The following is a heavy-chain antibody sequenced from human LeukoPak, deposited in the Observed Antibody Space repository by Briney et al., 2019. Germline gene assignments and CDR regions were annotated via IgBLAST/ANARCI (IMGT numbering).Heavy chain of an antibody. V-gene: IGHV1-18*01. D-gene: IGHD3-9*01. CDR3: ARDVPYYDILTGYDFDY. CDR1: GGTFSSYA. CDR2: ISAYNGNT. Sequence: ASVKVSCKASGGTFSSYAISWVRQAPGQGLEWMGWISAYNGNTNYAQKLQGRVTMTTDTSTSTAYMELRSLRSDDTAVYYCARDVPYYDILTGYDFDYWGQGTLVTVSS. J-gene: IGHJ4*02.